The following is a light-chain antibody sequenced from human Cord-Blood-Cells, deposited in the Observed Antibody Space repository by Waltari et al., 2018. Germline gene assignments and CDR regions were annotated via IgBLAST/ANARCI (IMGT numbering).Light chain of an antibody. CDR1: SSNIGAGYD. V-gene: IGLV1-40*01. CDR3: QSYDSSLREV. Sequence: QSVLTQPPSVSGAPGQRVTISCTGSSSNIGAGYDVHWYQQLPGTAPKLLIYGNSNRPSGVPDRFSGSKSGTSASRAITGLQAEDEADYYCQSYDSSLREVFGGGTKLTVL. CDR2: GNS. J-gene: IGLJ2*01.